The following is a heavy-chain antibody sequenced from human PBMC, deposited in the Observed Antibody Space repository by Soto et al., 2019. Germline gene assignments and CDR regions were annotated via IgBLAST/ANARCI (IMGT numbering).Heavy chain of an antibody. CDR1: RGSIGNSY. D-gene: IGHD3-10*01. V-gene: IGHV4-59*12. CDR3: ARLFTMVRGVTPNYYYGMDV. Sequence: SETLSLDCTVSRGSIGNSYRRRIRESTKKGLGWIGYIYSSGSTNYNPSLNSRVTISVDTSKNQFSLKLSSVTAADTAVYYCARLFTMVRGVTPNYYYGMDVWGQGTTVT. CDR2: IYSSGST. J-gene: IGHJ6*02.